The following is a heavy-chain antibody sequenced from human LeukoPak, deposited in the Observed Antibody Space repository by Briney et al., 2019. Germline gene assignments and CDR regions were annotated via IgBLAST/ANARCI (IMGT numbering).Heavy chain of an antibody. CDR3: ARPPSGGSPYDGFDI. V-gene: IGHV5-51*01. J-gene: IGHJ3*02. CDR1: GYSFTSHW. Sequence: GESLKISCKGSGYSFTSHWIAWVRQVPGKGLEWMGIIYPADSDTRYSPSFQGQVTISADKSITTAYLQWSSLKASDTAMYYCARPPSGGSPYDGFDIWGQGTMVSVSS. CDR2: IYPADSDT. D-gene: IGHD3-16*01.